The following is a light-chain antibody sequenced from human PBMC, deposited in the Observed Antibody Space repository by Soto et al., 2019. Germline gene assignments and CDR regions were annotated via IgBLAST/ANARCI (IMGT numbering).Light chain of an antibody. CDR1: TGAVTSGHY. CDR3: LVSYRGVGEG. Sequence: QSVVTQEPSLTVSPGGTVTLTCGFTTGAVTSGHYPYWFQQKPGQAPRTLIYDTSNKHSWTPARFSGSLLGGKAALTLSGAQPEDEADYYCLVSYRGVGEGFGGGTKVTVL. J-gene: IGLJ2*01. CDR2: DTS. V-gene: IGLV7-46*01.